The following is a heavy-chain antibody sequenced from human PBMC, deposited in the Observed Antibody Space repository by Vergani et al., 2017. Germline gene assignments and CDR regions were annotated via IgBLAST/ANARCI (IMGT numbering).Heavy chain of an antibody. D-gene: IGHD5-18*01. CDR1: GFTFSSYG. CDR2: IWYDGSNK. Sequence: VQLLESGGGLVQPGGSLRLSCAASGFTFSSYGMHWVRQAPGKGLEWVAVIWYDGSNKYYADSVKGRFTISRDKSKNTLYLQMNSLRAEDTAVYYCARDKGEYSYGANYYYGMDVWGQGTTVTVSS. V-gene: IGHV3-33*01. J-gene: IGHJ6*02. CDR3: ARDKGEYSYGANYYYGMDV.